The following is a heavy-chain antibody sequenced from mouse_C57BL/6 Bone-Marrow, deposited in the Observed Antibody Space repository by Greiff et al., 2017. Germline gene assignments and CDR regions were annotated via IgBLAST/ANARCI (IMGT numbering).Heavy chain of an antibody. CDR3: ARGDDYQARFAY. CDR1: GYTFTSYW. Sequence: QVQLQQPGAELVKPGASVKLSCKASGYTFTSYWMQWVKQRPGQGLEWIGEIDPSDSYTNYNQKFKGKATLTVDTSSSTAYMQLSSLTSEDSAVYYCARGDDYQARFAYWGQGTLVTVSA. D-gene: IGHD2-4*01. J-gene: IGHJ3*01. V-gene: IGHV1-50*01. CDR2: IDPSDSYT.